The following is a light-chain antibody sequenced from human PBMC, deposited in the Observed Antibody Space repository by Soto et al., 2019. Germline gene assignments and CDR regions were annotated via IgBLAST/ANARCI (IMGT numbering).Light chain of an antibody. V-gene: IGKV3-11*01. CDR1: QTVSSS. Sequence: EIVLTQSPATLSLSPGERATLSCRASQTVSSSLAWYQQKPGQAPRLLIYEASNRATGIPARFSGSGSGADFTLTISSLEPEDFAIYYCQHYNNWPPWTFGQGTKVDIK. CDR3: QHYNNWPPWT. CDR2: EAS. J-gene: IGKJ1*01.